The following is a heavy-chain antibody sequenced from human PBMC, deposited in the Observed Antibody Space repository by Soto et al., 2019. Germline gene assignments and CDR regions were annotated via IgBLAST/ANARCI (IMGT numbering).Heavy chain of an antibody. J-gene: IGHJ4*02. CDR3: ARHPRIVGATIFDY. CDR2: IYYSGSN. CDR1: GGFI. D-gene: IGHD1-26*01. V-gene: IGHV4-59*08. Sequence: PSETLSLTCTVSGGFIWSWIRQSPGKGLEWIGYIYYSGSNNYNPSLKSRVTISVDTSKNQFSLKLSSVTAADTAVYYCARHPRIVGATIFDYWGQGTLVTVSS.